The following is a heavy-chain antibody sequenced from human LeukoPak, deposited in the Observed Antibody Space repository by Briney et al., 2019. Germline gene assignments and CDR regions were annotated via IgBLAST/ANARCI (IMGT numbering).Heavy chain of an antibody. V-gene: IGHV3-23*01. J-gene: IGHJ4*02. CDR1: GFTFSSYA. CDR3: AKACSGGSCYWDY. CDR2: ISGSGGST. D-gene: IGHD2-15*01. Sequence: GRSLRLSRAASGFTFSSYAMSPLRQAPGKWLEWLSAISGSGGSTYYADAVKGRFTISRDNPKNTLYVQMNSLRAEDTAVYYCAKACSGGSCYWDYWGQGTLVTVSS.